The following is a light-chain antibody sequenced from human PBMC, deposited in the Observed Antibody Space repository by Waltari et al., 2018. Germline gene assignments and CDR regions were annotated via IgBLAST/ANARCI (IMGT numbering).Light chain of an antibody. CDR3: SSYIGSDTLGL. CDR1: TSAVGGFNY. CDR2: EVS. Sequence: HSPLPPPPSVSGSPGQTTPISCPATTSAVGGFNYVPWYQQHPGKAPKLMIFEVSYRRSGNSNLFSGSKSGNTASLNISGLQAEDEADYDCSSYIGSDTLGLFGGGTSLTVL. J-gene: IGLJ2*01. V-gene: IGLV2-14*01.